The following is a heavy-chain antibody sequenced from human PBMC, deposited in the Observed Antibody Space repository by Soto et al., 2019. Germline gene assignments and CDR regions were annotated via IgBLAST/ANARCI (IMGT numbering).Heavy chain of an antibody. CDR3: ARDLWGYCRIDCYTPDV. CDR1: GGSISGYY. CDR2: MYKTGST. D-gene: IGHD2-21*02. V-gene: IGHV4-59*01. J-gene: IGHJ6*02. Sequence: ETLSLTCTVSGGSISGYYWSWIRQPPGKGLEWIGYMYKTGSTVYNPSFKSRVTISVDTSKNQFSLKLNSATAADTAVYYCARDLWGYCRIDCYTPDVWGQGTTVTVAS.